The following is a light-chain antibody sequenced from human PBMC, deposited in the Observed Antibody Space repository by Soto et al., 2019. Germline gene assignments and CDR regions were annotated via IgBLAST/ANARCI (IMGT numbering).Light chain of an antibody. CDR3: QQRSNWIT. Sequence: EIVLTQSPATLSLFPGERATLSCRASQRVGGSLAWYQQKPGQAPRLLLYDTSSRATGIPARFSGSGSGTDFTLTISSLEPEDFAVYYCQQRSNWITFGQGTRLEIE. CDR2: DTS. CDR1: QRVGGS. J-gene: IGKJ5*01. V-gene: IGKV3-11*01.